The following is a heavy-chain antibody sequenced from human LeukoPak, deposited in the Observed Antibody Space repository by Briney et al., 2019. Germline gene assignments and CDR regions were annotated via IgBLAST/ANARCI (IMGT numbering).Heavy chain of an antibody. J-gene: IGHJ5*02. CDR1: GGSVSSVGYY. V-gene: IGHV4-61*08. D-gene: IGHD3-16*01. CDR2: IYHSGST. CDR3: ARRTLCCGERFDP. Sequence: SETLSLTCTVSGGSVSSVGYYWNWIRQPPGKGLEWIGYIYHSGSTTYNPSLKSRVIISVDTSKNQFSLKLSSVTAADTAVYYCARRTLCCGERFDPWGQGTLVTVSS.